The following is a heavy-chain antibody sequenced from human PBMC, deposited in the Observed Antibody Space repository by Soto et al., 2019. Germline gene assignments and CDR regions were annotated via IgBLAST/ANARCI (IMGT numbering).Heavy chain of an antibody. J-gene: IGHJ4*02. CDR3: TTDSGDG. V-gene: IGHV3-15*07. CDR2: IKSKTVGGTT. Sequence: EVQLMESGGGLVKPGGSLRLSCAASDFTFNNAWMNWVRQAPGKGLEWVGRIKSKTVGGTTDYAAPVKGRFTISRDDSKNTLYLQMNSLKTEDTAVYYCTTDSGDGWVQGTLVTVSS. D-gene: IGHD2-15*01. CDR1: DFTFNNAW.